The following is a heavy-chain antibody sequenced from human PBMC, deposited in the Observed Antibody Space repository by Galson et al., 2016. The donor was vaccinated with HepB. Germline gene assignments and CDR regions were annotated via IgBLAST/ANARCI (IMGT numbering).Heavy chain of an antibody. D-gene: IGHD6-19*01. J-gene: IGHJ6*02. CDR3: AKGFRPYRSGWERLFEHSYHYYGMDV. Sequence: SLRLSCAASGLTFSSYAMSWVRQAPGKGLEWVSSISSRGGRTYYTDSVKGRFTVSRDNSKNTLYVQMNTLRAEDTAVYYCAKGFRPYRSGWERLFEHSYHYYGMDVWGQGTTVTVSS. V-gene: IGHV3-23*01. CDR1: GLTFSSYA. CDR2: ISSRGGRT.